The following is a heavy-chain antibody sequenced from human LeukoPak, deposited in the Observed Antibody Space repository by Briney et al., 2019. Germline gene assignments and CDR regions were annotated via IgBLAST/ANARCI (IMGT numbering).Heavy chain of an antibody. D-gene: IGHD3-22*01. CDR2: ISSSGSTT. CDR3: ARDNYDSSGYYFD. V-gene: IGHV3-48*03. J-gene: IGHJ4*02. Sequence: GGSLRLSCAASGFTFSSYDMNCVRQAPGKGLEWVSYISSSGSTTHYADSVKGRFTISRDNAKNSLYLQMDNLRAEETAVYYCARDNYDSSGYYFDWGQGTLVTVSS. CDR1: GFTFSSYD.